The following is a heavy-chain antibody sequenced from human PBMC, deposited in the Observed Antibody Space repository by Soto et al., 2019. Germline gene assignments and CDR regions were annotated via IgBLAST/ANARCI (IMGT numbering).Heavy chain of an antibody. D-gene: IGHD6-19*01. CDR1: GGTFSSYA. CDR2: IIPIFGTA. J-gene: IGHJ6*02. Sequence: ASVKVSCKASGGTFSSYAISWVRQAPGQGLEWMGGIIPIFGTANYAQKFQGRVTITADKPTSTAYMELSSLRSEDTAVYYCASPPRLAYYYYGMDVWGQGTTVTVSS. CDR3: ASPPRLAYYYYGMDV. V-gene: IGHV1-69*06.